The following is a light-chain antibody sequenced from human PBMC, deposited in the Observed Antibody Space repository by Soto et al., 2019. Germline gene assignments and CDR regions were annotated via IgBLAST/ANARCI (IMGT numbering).Light chain of an antibody. Sequence: DIVMTQSPDSLAVSLGERATINCKSSQSVLYSSNNKNYLVWYQQKPGQPPKLLIYWASTRESGVPDRFSSSGSGTDFTLTISSLQAEDVAVYYCQQYYSTPLTFGGGTKVDIK. CDR2: WAS. V-gene: IGKV4-1*01. J-gene: IGKJ4*01. CDR3: QQYYSTPLT. CDR1: QSVLYSSNNKNY.